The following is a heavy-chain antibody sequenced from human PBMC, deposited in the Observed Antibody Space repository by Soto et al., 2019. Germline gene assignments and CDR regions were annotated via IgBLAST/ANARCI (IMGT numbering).Heavy chain of an antibody. D-gene: IGHD3-10*01. J-gene: IGHJ3*02. Sequence: SETLSLTCAVSGGSTSSGGYSWGCIRKPPWKGLESIGSVSRSGSTYYNPSLKSRVTISLDTSKTQVARRLRSVNAADTDMYYCARARGYDGFDIGGQGTMVTVSS. CDR1: GGSTSSGGYS. V-gene: IGHV4-39*06. CDR3: ARARGYDGFDI. CDR2: VSRSGST.